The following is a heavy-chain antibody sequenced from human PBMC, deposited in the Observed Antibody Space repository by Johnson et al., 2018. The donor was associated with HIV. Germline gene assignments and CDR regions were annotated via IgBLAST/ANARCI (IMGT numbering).Heavy chain of an antibody. V-gene: IGHV3-30*14. CDR3: ARELRGAQNDAFDI. CDR1: GFTFSSYA. D-gene: IGHD1-26*01. J-gene: IGHJ3*02. Sequence: VQLVEFGGGVVQPGRSLRLSCAASGFTFSSYAMHWVRQAPGKGLEWVAVISYDGSNKYYADSVKGRFTISRDNSKNTLYLQMNSLRAGDTAVYYCARELRGAQNDAFDIWGQGTMVTVSS. CDR2: ISYDGSNK.